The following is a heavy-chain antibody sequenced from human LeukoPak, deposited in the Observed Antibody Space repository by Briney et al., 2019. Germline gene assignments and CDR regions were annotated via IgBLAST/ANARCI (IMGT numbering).Heavy chain of an antibody. CDR1: GYTFTGYY. CDR2: INPNSGGT. CDR3: ARGEDIVVVFFDY. D-gene: IGHD2-15*01. J-gene: IGHJ4*02. Sequence: ASVKVSCKASGYTFTGYYMHWVRQAPGQGLEWMGWINPNSGGTNYAQKFQGRVTVTRDTSISTAYMELSRLRSDDTAVYYCARGEDIVVVFFDYWGQGTLVTVSS. V-gene: IGHV1-2*02.